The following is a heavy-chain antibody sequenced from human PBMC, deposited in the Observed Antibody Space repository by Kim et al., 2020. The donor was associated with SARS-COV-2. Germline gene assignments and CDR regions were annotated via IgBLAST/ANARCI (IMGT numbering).Heavy chain of an antibody. V-gene: IGHV3-48*02. J-gene: IGHJ4*02. D-gene: IGHD3-22*01. CDR1: GFTFSSYS. Sequence: GGSLRLSCAASGFTFSSYSMNWVRQAPGKGLEWVSYISSSSSTIYYADSVKGRFTISRDNAKNSLYLQMNSLRYEDTAVYYCARDLSSSYYYDSSGYFDYSGQGTLVTVSS. CDR3: ARDLSSSYYYDSSGYFDY. CDR2: ISSSSSTI.